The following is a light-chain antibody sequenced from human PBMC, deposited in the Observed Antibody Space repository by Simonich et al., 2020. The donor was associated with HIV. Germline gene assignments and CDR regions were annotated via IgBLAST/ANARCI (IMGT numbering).Light chain of an antibody. V-gene: IGKV2-28*01. CDR3: MQALQTPLT. CDR2: LGS. Sequence: DIVMTQSPLSLPVTPGEPASIPFRSSQSLLHSNGYNYLDWYLQKPGQSPQLLIYLGSNRASGVPDRFSGRGSGTGFTLKISRVEAEDVGVYYCMQALQTPLTFGQGTKVEIK. J-gene: IGKJ1*01. CDR1: QSLLHSNGYNY.